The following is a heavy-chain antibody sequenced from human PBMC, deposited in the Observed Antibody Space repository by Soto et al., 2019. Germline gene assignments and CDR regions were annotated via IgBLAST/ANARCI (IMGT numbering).Heavy chain of an antibody. V-gene: IGHV3-66*01. D-gene: IGHD3-22*01. CDR2: IYSGGST. Sequence: EVQLVESGGGLVQPGGSLRLSCAASGFTVSSNYMSWVRQAPGKGLAWVSVIYSGGSTYYADSVKGRFTISRDNSKNTLYLQMNSLRAEDTAVYYCARMGDSSGYSGWFDTWGQGTLVTVSS. J-gene: IGHJ5*02. CDR1: GFTVSSNY. CDR3: ARMGDSSGYSGWFDT.